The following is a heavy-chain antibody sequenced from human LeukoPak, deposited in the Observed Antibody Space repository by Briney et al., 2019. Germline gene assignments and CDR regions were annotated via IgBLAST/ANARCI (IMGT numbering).Heavy chain of an antibody. CDR3: ARDGQDYHDSSGYLHY. V-gene: IGHV3-21*01. CDR2: ISSSSSYI. D-gene: IGHD3-22*01. Sequence: PGGSLRLSCAASGFTFSSYIMNWVRQAPGKGLEWVSSISSSSSYIYYADSVKGRFTISRDNARNSLYLQVNSLRAEDTAVYYCARDGQDYHDSSGYLHYWGQGTLVTVSS. J-gene: IGHJ4*02. CDR1: GFTFSSYI.